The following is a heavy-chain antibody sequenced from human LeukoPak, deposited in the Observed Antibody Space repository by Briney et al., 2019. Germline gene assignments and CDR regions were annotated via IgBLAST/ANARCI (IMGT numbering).Heavy chain of an antibody. D-gene: IGHD2-2*01. CDR1: GGSFSGYY. CDR3: ARANTHTGYCSSTSCSDY. Sequence: SETLSLTCAAYGGSFSGYYWSWIRQPPGKGLEWIGEINHSGSTNYNPSLKSRVTISVDTSKNQFSLKLSSVTAADTAVYYCARANTHTGYCSSTSCSDYWGQGTLVTVSS. J-gene: IGHJ4*02. CDR2: INHSGST. V-gene: IGHV4-34*01.